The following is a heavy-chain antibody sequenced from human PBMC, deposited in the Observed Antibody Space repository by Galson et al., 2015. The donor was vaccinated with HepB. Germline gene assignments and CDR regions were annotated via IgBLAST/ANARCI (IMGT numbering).Heavy chain of an antibody. D-gene: IGHD1-1*01. CDR1: GFTFSSYG. J-gene: IGHJ6*02. Sequence: SLRLSCAASGFTFSSYGMHWVRQAPGKGLEWVAVISYDGSNKYYADSVKGRFTISRDNSKNTLYLQMNSLRAEDTAVYYCAKDPLRNEDYYYYGMDVWGQGTTVTVSS. CDR3: AKDPLRNEDYYYYGMDV. CDR2: ISYDGSNK. V-gene: IGHV3-30*18.